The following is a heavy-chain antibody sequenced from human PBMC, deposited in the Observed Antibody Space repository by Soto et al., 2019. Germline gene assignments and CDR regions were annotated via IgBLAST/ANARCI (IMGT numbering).Heavy chain of an antibody. J-gene: IGHJ6*02. CDR3: ARDQDIVVVPAAMSYGMDV. D-gene: IGHD2-2*01. V-gene: IGHV6-1*01. CDR2: TYYRSKWYN. CDR1: GDSVSSNSAA. Sequence: SQTLSLTCAISGDSVSSNSAAWNWIRQSPSRGLEWLGRTYYRSKWYNDYAVSVKSRITINPDTSKNQFSLQLNSVTPEDTAVYYCARDQDIVVVPAAMSYGMDVWGQGTTVTSP.